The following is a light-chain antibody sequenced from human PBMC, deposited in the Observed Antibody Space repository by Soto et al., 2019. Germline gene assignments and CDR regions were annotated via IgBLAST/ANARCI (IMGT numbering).Light chain of an antibody. CDR3: QQFYTTPRT. CDR2: WAS. V-gene: IGKV4-1*01. CDR1: RNLLYNDKNY. Sequence: DIVMTQAPDSLAASLGAIVTINCKSSRNLLYNDKNYVAWYQQRPGQPPKLLIYWASTRESEVPVRISGSGSVTDFRLTIRDLQAADAAVYYCQQFYTTPRTFGQGTRVEI. J-gene: IGKJ2*01.